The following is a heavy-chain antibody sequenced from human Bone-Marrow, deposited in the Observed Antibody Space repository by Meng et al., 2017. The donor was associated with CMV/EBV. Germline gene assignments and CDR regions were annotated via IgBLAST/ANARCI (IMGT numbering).Heavy chain of an antibody. CDR2: IGPDGGSI. CDR3: ARVLAAWNDVLDY. Sequence: AASGLTFSTYWMHWGRQAPGKGLVWVSRIGPDGGSISYAGSVKGRFTISRDNAKNTLYLQMNSLRAEDTAVYYCARVLAAWNDVLDYWGQGTMVTVSS. V-gene: IGHV3-74*01. CDR1: GLTFSTYW. J-gene: IGHJ4*02. D-gene: IGHD1-1*01.